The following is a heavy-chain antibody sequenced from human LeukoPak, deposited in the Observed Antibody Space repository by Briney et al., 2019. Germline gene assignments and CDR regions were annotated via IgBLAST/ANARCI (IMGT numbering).Heavy chain of an antibody. Sequence: SETLSLTCAVYGGSFSGYYWSWIRQPPGKGLEWIGEINHSGSTNYNPSLKSRVTISVDTSKNQFSLKLSSVTAADTAVYYCATLDSSSSFDYWGQGTPVTVSS. J-gene: IGHJ4*02. CDR2: INHSGST. CDR3: ATLDSSSSFDY. V-gene: IGHV4-34*01. CDR1: GGSFSGYY. D-gene: IGHD6-6*01.